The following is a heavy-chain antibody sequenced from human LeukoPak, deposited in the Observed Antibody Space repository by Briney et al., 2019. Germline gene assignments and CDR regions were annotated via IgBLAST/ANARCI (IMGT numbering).Heavy chain of an antibody. J-gene: IGHJ4*02. CDR3: ARGQRSCSGGSCYGPYFDY. D-gene: IGHD2-15*01. V-gene: IGHV4-59*12. Sequence: SETLSLTCTVPGGSISDYYWNWIRQPPGKGLEWIGYIYYSGSTNYNPSLKSRVTISVDTSKNQFSLKLSSVTAADTAVYYCARGQRSCSGGSCYGPYFDYWGQGTLVTVSS. CDR1: GGSISDYY. CDR2: IYYSGST.